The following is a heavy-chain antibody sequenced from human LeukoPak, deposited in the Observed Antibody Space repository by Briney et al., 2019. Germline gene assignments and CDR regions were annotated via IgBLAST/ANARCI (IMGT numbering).Heavy chain of an antibody. V-gene: IGHV1-8*01. J-gene: IGHJ4*02. CDR2: MNPKSGFT. CDR1: GYTFTSYD. CDR3: ARTDGDLDY. Sequence: ASVKVSCKGSGYTFTSYDINWVRQATGQGLEWMGWMNPKSGFTGNAQKFQGRVTMTRNTAISTAYMELSSLRSEDTAIYYCARTDGDLDYWGQGTLITVSS. D-gene: IGHD4-17*01.